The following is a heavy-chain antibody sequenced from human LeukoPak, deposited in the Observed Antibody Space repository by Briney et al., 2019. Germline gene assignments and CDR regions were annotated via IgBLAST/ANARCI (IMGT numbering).Heavy chain of an antibody. J-gene: IGHJ4*02. Sequence: GGSLRLSCAASGFTFSSYWMHWVRQAPGKGLVWVSRINSDGSSTSYADSVKGRFTISRDNAKNTLYLQMNSLRAEDTAVYYCARGRGTTVRGRTFDYWGQGILVTVSS. CDR1: GFTFSSYW. CDR2: INSDGSST. D-gene: IGHD4-17*01. V-gene: IGHV3-74*01. CDR3: ARGRGTTVRGRTFDY.